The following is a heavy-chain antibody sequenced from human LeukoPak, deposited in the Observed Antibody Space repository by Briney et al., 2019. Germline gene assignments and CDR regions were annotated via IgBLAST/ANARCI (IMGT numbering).Heavy chain of an antibody. D-gene: IGHD2-2*01. CDR2: IYPNSGDT. J-gene: IGHJ4*02. Sequence: ASVKVSCKASGYTFTGYYMHWVRQAPGLGLEWMGRIYPNSGDTNYAQKFQGRVTVTRDTSIRTAFMELSRLRSDDTAVYYCAREYSSNWPFDYWGQGTLVTVSS. V-gene: IGHV1-2*06. CDR1: GYTFTGYY. CDR3: AREYSSNWPFDY.